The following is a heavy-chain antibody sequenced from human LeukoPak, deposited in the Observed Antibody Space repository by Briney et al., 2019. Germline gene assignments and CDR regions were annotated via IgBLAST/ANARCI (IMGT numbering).Heavy chain of an antibody. D-gene: IGHD4-17*01. CDR3: ARSTVTTWGNWFDP. Sequence: GGSLRLSCEASGFTFSSYAMSWVRQAPGKGLEWVSAISGSGGSTYYAASVKGRFTISRDNSKNTLYLQMNSLRAEDTAVYYCARSTVTTWGNWFDPWGQGTLVTVSS. CDR1: GFTFSSYA. J-gene: IGHJ5*02. CDR2: ISGSGGST. V-gene: IGHV3-23*01.